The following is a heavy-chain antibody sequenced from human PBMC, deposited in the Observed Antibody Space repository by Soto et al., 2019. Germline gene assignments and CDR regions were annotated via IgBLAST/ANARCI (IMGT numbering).Heavy chain of an antibody. CDR3: AKEGYCSSTSCPRGGNWFDP. D-gene: IGHD2-2*01. J-gene: IGHJ5*02. CDR1: GFTFSSYA. Sequence: SGFTFSSYAMTWVRQAPGKGLEWVSGISWNSGSIGYADSVKGRFTISRDNAKNSLYLQMNSLRAEDTALYYCAKEGYCSSTSCPRGGNWFDPWGQGTLVTVSS. V-gene: IGHV3-9*01. CDR2: ISWNSGSI.